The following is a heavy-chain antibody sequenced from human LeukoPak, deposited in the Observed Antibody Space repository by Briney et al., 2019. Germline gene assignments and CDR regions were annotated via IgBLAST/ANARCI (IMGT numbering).Heavy chain of an antibody. J-gene: IGHJ2*01. V-gene: IGHV3-13*01. Sequence: GGSLRLSCAASGFTFSRYDMHWVRQAAGKGLEWVSAITIAGDTYYPGSVKGRFTISRENAKNSLYLQMNSLRAGDTAVYYCARTTVTTGPYWYIDLWGRGTLVTVSS. D-gene: IGHD4-17*01. CDR3: ARTTVTTGPYWYIDL. CDR2: ITIAGDT. CDR1: GFTFSRYD.